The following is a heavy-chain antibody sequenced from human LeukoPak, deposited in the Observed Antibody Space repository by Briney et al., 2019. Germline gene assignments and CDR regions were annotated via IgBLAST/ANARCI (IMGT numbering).Heavy chain of an antibody. CDR2: ISGSGRST. CDR3: AKEGDIVVVIAASPGVDW. D-gene: IGHD2-15*01. V-gene: IGHV3-23*01. CDR1: GFTFSNYA. Sequence: GGSLRLSCAASGFTFSNYAMSWVRQAPGKGLEWVSAISGSGRSTYYADSVKGRFTISRDNSKNTLYLQMNSLRADDTAVYYCAKEGDIVVVIAASPGVDWWGQGTLVTVSS. J-gene: IGHJ4*02.